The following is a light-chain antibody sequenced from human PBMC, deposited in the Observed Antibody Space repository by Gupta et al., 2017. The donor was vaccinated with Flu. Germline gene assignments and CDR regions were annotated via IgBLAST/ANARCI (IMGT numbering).Light chain of an antibody. J-gene: IGLJ3*02. CDR1: SSNIGASYD. Sequence: QSVLTQPPSVSGAPGQRVTISCTGSSSNIGASYDVHWYQQRPGTAPKLLIYGNSKRPSGVPDRFSGSKSGTSASLAITGLQAEDEADYYCQSYDSSLRVFGGGTKLTVL. V-gene: IGLV1-40*01. CDR2: GNS. CDR3: QSYDSSLRV.